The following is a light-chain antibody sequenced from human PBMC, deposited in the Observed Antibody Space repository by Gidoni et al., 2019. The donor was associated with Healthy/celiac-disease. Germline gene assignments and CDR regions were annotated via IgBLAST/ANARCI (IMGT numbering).Light chain of an antibody. CDR3: MQALQTPRT. Sequence: EIVMTQSPLHLTVTPGEPAAISCRSSQSLLHSNGYHYLGWYLQKPGQSPQLLVYLGSNRASGVPDRFSGSGSGTDFTLKISRVEAEDVGVYYCMQALQTPRTFGQGHDWRLN. CDR1: QSLLHSNGYHY. J-gene: IGKJ5*01. V-gene: IGKV2-28*01. CDR2: LGS.